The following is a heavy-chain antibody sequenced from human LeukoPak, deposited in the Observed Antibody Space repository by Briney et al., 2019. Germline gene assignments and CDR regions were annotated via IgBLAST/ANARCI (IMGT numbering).Heavy chain of an antibody. CDR2: IKQDGSEK. J-gene: IGHJ3*02. Sequence: GGSLRLSCAASGFTFSSYWMSWVRQAPGKGLEWVANIKQDGSEKYYVDSVKGRFTISRDNAKNSLYLQMNSLRAEDTAVYYCAREYSSSFYDAFDIWGQGTMVTVSS. D-gene: IGHD6-13*01. CDR1: GFTFSSYW. CDR3: AREYSSSFYDAFDI. V-gene: IGHV3-7*01.